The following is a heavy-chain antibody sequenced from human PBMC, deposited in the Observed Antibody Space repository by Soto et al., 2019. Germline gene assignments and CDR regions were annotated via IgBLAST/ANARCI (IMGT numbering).Heavy chain of an antibody. J-gene: IGHJ6*02. CDR2: ISDDGSNK. CDR1: GFIINNYA. Sequence: QVQLVESGGGVVQPGRSLRVSCAASGFIINNYAMHWVRQTPGKGLEWVAVISDDGSNKYYADSVKARFTISRDNSKNTLYIQMNNLRPDDSAVYYCARRQDFGGPHYYYGMDVWGQGTTVTVSS. V-gene: IGHV3-30*04. D-gene: IGHD3-3*01. CDR3: ARRQDFGGPHYYYGMDV.